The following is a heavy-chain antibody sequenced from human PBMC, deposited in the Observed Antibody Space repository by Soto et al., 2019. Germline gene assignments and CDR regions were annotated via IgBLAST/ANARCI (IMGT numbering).Heavy chain of an antibody. J-gene: IGHJ3*02. CDR3: AKNYGNAFDI. CDR1: GGSISSYY. CDR2: IYYSGST. D-gene: IGHD3-10*01. Sequence: SETLSLTCTVSGGSISSYYLSWIRQPPGKGLEWIGYIYYSGSTNYNPSLKSRVTISVDTSKNQFSLKLSSVTAADTAVYYCAKNYGNAFDIWGQGTMVTV. V-gene: IGHV4-59*01.